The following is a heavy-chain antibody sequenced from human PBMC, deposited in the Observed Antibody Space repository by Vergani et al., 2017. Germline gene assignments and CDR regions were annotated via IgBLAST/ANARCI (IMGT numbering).Heavy chain of an antibody. CDR3: ARDLSPKELGFDY. D-gene: IGHD1-7*01. J-gene: IGHJ4*02. CDR1: GFTFSSYG. V-gene: IGHV3-33*01. Sequence: QVQLVESGGGVVQPGRSLRLSCAASGFTFSSYGMHWVRQAPGKGLEWVAVIWYDGRNKYYADSVKGRFTISRDNSKNTLYLQMNSLRAEDTSVYYCARDLSPKELGFDYWGQGTLVTVSS. CDR2: IWYDGRNK.